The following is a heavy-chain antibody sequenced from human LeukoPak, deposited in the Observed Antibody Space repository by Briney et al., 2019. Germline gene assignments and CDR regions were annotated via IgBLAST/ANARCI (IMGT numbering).Heavy chain of an antibody. CDR3: ARAGIKLPTLRVFGY. Sequence: PGGSLRLSCTASGFTFSSYSMNWVRQAPGKGLEWVSYISSSGSTIYYADSVKGRFTISRDNAKNSLYLQMNSLRAEDTAVYYCARAGIKLPTLRVFGYWGQGTLVTVSS. J-gene: IGHJ4*02. V-gene: IGHV3-48*04. CDR2: ISSSGSTI. CDR1: GFTFSSYS. D-gene: IGHD1-1*01.